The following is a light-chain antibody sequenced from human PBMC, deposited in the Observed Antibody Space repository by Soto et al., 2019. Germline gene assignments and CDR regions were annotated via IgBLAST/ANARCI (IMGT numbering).Light chain of an antibody. CDR3: GTWDTSLNSWV. J-gene: IGLJ2*01. V-gene: IGLV1-51*02. CDR2: ANN. CDR1: RSNIGKNY. Sequence: QSVLTQPPSVSAAPGQKVTISCSGGRSNIGKNYVSWYQHLPGTAPKLLIFANNDRPSGVPDRFSGSRSGTSATLAITGLQTGDEADYYCGTWDTSLNSWVFGGGTQLTVL.